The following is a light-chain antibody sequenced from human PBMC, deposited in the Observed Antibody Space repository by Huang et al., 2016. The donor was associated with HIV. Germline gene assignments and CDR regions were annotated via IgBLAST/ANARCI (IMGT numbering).Light chain of an antibody. J-gene: IGKJ1*01. Sequence: DIVMTQSPLSLSVNLGEPASISCRSSQSLQESNRYTYLDWYVQKPGQSPRLLIYLASTRATGVPERCSGSGSGTDFTLKISGVEAEDVGVYYCMQALQTPRTFGQGTRVEI. V-gene: IGKV2-28*01. CDR1: QSLQESNRYTY. CDR2: LAS. CDR3: MQALQTPRT.